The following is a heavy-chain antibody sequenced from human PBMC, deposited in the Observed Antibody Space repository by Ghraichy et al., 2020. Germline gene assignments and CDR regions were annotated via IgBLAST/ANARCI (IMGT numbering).Heavy chain of an antibody. CDR2: IYYSGST. V-gene: IGHV4-59*01. D-gene: IGHD6-13*01. CDR1: GGSISSYY. CDR3: ARIAAAGTYYYYYYYMDV. J-gene: IGHJ6*03. Sequence: SETLSLTCTVSGGSISSYYWSWIRQPPGKGLEWIGYIYYSGSTNYNPSLKSRVTISVDTSKNQFSLKLSPVTAADTAVYYCARIAAAGTYYYYYYYMDVWGKGTTVTVSS.